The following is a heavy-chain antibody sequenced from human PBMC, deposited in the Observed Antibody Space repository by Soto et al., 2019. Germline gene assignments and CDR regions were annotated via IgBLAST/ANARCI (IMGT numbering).Heavy chain of an antibody. J-gene: IGHJ4*02. CDR2: IKADEITT. D-gene: IGHD4-17*01. V-gene: IGHV3-74*01. CDR3: ARGLYLDYGQDY. CDR1: GFTFTDYW. Sequence: EVQLVESGGGLIQTGGSLRLSCAASGFTFTDYWMHWARQAPGKGLVWVSRIKADEITTSYADSVKGRFTIFRDNAKNTLYLQMNSLTAEDTAVYYCARGLYLDYGQDYWGRVTLVTVSS.